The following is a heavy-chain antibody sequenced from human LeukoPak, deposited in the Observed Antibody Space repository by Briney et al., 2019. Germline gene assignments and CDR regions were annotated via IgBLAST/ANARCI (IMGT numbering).Heavy chain of an antibody. D-gene: IGHD3-3*01. CDR3: ARVRRSLNWFDS. CDR1: GDSISTTNYY. V-gene: IGHV4-39*01. CDR2: IYYSGIT. J-gene: IGHJ5*01. Sequence: SVTLSLTCAVSGDSISTTNYYWGWIRQPPGKGLEWIGIIYYSGITHYNPSLKSRVTILVDTSKNQFSLKLSSVTDADTAVYYCARVRRSLNWFDSWGQGTLVTVSS.